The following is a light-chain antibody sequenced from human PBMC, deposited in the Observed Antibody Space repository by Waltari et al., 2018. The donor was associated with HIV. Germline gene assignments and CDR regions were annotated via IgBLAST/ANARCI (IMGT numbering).Light chain of an antibody. CDR1: SSDVGSYNL. Sequence: SGSFGQSITISCTGSSSDVGSYNLVSWYQHHPGKAPKLILYEVFKRPSGVSNRFSGSKSGNTASLTVSGLQAEDEGHYYCCSYAGSRIPFGGGTKLTVL. V-gene: IGLV2-23*02. CDR3: CSYAGSRIP. CDR2: EVF. J-gene: IGLJ2*01.